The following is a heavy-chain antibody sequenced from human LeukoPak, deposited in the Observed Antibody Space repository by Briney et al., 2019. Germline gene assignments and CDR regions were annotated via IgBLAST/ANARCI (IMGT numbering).Heavy chain of an antibody. V-gene: IGHV3-7*01. Sequence: GGSLRLSCAASGFTFSHFWMSWVRQAPGKGLEWVAYIKKTGSETYYVDSVKGRFTITRDNTRNSLFLQMYSLRAEDTAVYFCAREDGYCSGGNCYSYFDSWGQGTLVTVSS. CDR3: AREDGYCSGGNCYSYFDS. CDR1: GFTFSHFW. CDR2: IKKTGSET. D-gene: IGHD2-15*01. J-gene: IGHJ4*02.